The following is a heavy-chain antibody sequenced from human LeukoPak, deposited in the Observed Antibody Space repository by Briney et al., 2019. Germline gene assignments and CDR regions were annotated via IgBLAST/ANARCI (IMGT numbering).Heavy chain of an antibody. CDR1: GGSFSSYH. Sequence: PSETLSLTCAVYGGSFSSYHWNWIRQPPGKGLEWIGEITHSGSTNYNSSLTSRVSISVDTPKNQFSLKLSSVTAADTAIYYCARVGGYNDAFDIWGQGTMVTVSS. CDR3: ARVGGYNDAFDI. D-gene: IGHD5-24*01. CDR2: ITHSGST. V-gene: IGHV4-34*01. J-gene: IGHJ3*02.